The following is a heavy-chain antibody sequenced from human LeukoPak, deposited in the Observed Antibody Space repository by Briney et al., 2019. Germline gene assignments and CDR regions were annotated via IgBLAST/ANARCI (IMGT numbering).Heavy chain of an antibody. J-gene: IGHJ4*02. CDR1: GGSFSGYY. CDR3: ARGGCTVVTRSFDY. CDR2: INHSGST. Sequence: SETLSLTCAVYGGSFSGYYWSWIRQPPGKGLEWIGEINHSGSTNYNPSLKSRVTISVDTSKNQFSLKLSSVTAADTAVYYCARGGCTVVTRSFDYWGQGTLVTVSS. V-gene: IGHV4-34*01. D-gene: IGHD4-23*01.